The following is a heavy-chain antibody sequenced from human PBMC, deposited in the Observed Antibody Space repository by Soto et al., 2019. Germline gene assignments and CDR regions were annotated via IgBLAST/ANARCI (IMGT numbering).Heavy chain of an antibody. CDR3: AKDALRFLEWLSTGHRHELPYYFDY. D-gene: IGHD3-3*01. Sequence: GGSLRLSCAASGFTFSSYAMSWVRQAPGKGLEWVSAISGSGGSTYYADSVKGRFTISRDNSKNTLYLQMNSLRAEDTAVYYCAKDALRFLEWLSTGHRHELPYYFDYWGQGTLVTVSS. CDR1: GFTFSSYA. J-gene: IGHJ4*02. CDR2: ISGSGGST. V-gene: IGHV3-23*01.